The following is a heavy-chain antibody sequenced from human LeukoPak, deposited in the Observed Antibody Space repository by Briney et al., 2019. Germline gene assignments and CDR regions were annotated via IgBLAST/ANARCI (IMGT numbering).Heavy chain of an antibody. V-gene: IGHV1-69*04. D-gene: IGHD6-13*01. CDR2: IIPILGIA. Sequence: ASVMVSCKASGGTFSSYAISWVRQAPGQGLEWMGRIIPILGIANYAQKFQGRVTITADKSTSTAYMELSSLRSEDTAVYYCARVGESSSWYNWGQGTLVTVSS. CDR1: GGTFSSYA. CDR3: ARVGESSSWYN. J-gene: IGHJ4*02.